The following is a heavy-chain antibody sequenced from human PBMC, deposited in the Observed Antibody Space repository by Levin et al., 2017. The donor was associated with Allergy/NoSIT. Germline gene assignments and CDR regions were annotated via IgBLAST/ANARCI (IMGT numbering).Heavy chain of an antibody. CDR1: GFTFSSYA. CDR2: ISGSGDST. Sequence: GESLKISCAASGFTFSSYAMSWVRQAPGKGLEWVSAISGSGDSTYYKDSVKGRFTISRDNSKNTLNLQMNSLRAEDTAIYFCAKWDSSAWYDYWGQGTLATVSS. V-gene: IGHV3-23*01. J-gene: IGHJ4*02. CDR3: AKWDSSAWYDY. D-gene: IGHD6-19*01.